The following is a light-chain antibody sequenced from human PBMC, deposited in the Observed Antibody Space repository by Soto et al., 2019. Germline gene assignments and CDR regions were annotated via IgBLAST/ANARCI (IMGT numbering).Light chain of an antibody. Sequence: QSALTQPASVSGSPGQSITISCTGTSSDVGSYNLVSWYQQHPGKAPKLMIYEGSKRPSGVSNRFSGSKSGNTASLTISGLQAEDEVDYYCCSCAGSSTYVVFGGGTKVTVL. CDR2: EGS. CDR3: CSCAGSSTYVV. V-gene: IGLV2-23*01. J-gene: IGLJ2*01. CDR1: SSDVGSYNL.